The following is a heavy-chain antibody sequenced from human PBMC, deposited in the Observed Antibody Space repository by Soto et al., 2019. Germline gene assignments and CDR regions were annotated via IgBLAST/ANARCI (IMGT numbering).Heavy chain of an antibody. CDR3: SRTGVVGATRALEY. D-gene: IGHD1-26*01. Sequence: SETLSLTCAVSGGSISSSNWWIWVRQPPGKGLEWIGEIYHSGSTNYNPSLKSRVTISVDKSQNQFSLKLSSVTAADTAVYYCSRTGVVGATRALEYWGPGTMVTVSS. J-gene: IGHJ4*02. CDR1: GGSISSSNW. V-gene: IGHV4-4*02. CDR2: IYHSGST.